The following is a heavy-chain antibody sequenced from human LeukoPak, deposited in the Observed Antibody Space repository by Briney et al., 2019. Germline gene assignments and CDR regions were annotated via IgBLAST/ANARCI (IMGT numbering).Heavy chain of an antibody. V-gene: IGHV3-21*01. CDR1: GFTFSSYS. CDR3: ARKGELSLSAAFDI. Sequence: GGSLRLSCAASGFTFSSYSMNWVRQAPGKGLEWVSSISSSSSYIYYADSVKGRFTISRDNAKHSLYLQMSSLRAEATAVYYCARKGELSLSAAFDIWGEGTMVTVSS. J-gene: IGHJ3*02. CDR2: ISSSSSYI. D-gene: IGHD3-16*02.